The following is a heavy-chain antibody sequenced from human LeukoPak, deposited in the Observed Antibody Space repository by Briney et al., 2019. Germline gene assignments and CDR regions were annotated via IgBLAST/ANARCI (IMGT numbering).Heavy chain of an antibody. Sequence: GGSLRLSCAASGFTFSSYSMNWVRQAPGKGLEWVSSISSRSSYIYYADSVKGRFTISRDNAKNSLYLQMNSLRAEDTAVYYCARDVGDFDYWGQGTLVTVSS. J-gene: IGHJ4*02. V-gene: IGHV3-21*01. CDR2: ISSRSSYI. CDR3: ARDVGDFDY. D-gene: IGHD1-26*01. CDR1: GFTFSSYS.